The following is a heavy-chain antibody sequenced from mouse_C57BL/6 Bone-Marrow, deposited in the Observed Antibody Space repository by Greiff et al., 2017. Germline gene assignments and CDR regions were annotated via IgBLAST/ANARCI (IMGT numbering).Heavy chain of an antibody. J-gene: IGHJ1*03. CDR3: ATYYKDV. D-gene: IGHD2-12*01. V-gene: IGHV3-6*01. Sequence: EVQRVESGPGLVKPSQSLSLTCSVTGYSITSGYYWNWIRQFPGNKLEWMGYISYDGSNNYNPSLKNRISITRDTSKNQFFLKLNSVTTEDTATYYCATYYKDVWGTGTTVTVSS. CDR2: ISYDGSN. CDR1: GYSITSGYY.